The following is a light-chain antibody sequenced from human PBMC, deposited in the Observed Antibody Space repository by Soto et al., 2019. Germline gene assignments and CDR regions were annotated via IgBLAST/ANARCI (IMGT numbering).Light chain of an antibody. CDR1: SSDVGGYNY. CDR2: EVS. Sequence: QSALTQPLSASGSPGQSVTISCTGTSSDVGGYNYVSWYQQHPGKAPKLMIYEVSKRPSGVPDRFSGSKSGNTASLTVSGLQAEDEADYYCSSYAGSNNLVFGGGTKLTVL. V-gene: IGLV2-8*01. J-gene: IGLJ3*02. CDR3: SSYAGSNNLV.